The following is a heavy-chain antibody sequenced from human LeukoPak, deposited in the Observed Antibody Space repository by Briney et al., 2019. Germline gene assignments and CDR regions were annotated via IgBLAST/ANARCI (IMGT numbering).Heavy chain of an antibody. CDR2: ILGSGRSA. J-gene: IGHJ4*02. CDR3: SKWGDYDVLTGYYDSDF. Sequence: PGASLRLSCAASGFTFNNYAMSWVRQAPGKGLEWVSAILGSGRSAYYADSVMGRFTISRDNSKNSLFLQMNSLRVEDTALYYCSKWGDYDVLTGYYDSDFWGQGTLVTVSA. CDR1: GFTFNNYA. D-gene: IGHD3-9*01. V-gene: IGHV3-23*01.